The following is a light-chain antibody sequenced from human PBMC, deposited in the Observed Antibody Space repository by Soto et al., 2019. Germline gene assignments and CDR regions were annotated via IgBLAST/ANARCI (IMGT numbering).Light chain of an antibody. CDR2: AAS. Sequence: DIQMTPSPSSLSASVGDRVTITCRARQSTISDLNWYHQKPEKAPKLLIYAASSLQSGVPSRFSGSGSGTDFSLPISSLQLEDFATYDCQQSYSTPWTFGQGTKVEIK. J-gene: IGKJ1*01. CDR1: QSTISD. V-gene: IGKV1-39*01. CDR3: QQSYSTPWT.